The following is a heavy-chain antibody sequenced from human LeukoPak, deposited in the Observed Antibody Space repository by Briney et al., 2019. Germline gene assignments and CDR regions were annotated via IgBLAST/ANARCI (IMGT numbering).Heavy chain of an antibody. V-gene: IGHV1-69*13. CDR1: GGTFSSYA. Sequence: ASVKVSCKASGGTFSSYAISWVRQAPGQGLEWMGGIVPIFGTANYAQKFLGRVTITADESTSTAYMELSSLRSEDTAVYYCARDGPDAFDIWGQGTMVTVSS. J-gene: IGHJ3*02. CDR2: IVPIFGTA. CDR3: ARDGPDAFDI.